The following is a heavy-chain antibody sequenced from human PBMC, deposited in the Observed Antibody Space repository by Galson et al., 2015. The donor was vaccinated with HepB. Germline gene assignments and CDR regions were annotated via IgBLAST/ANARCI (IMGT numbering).Heavy chain of an antibody. V-gene: IGHV5-51*03. CDR3: ARRGYYYDSSGYYYGGWFDP. D-gene: IGHD3-22*01. CDR2: IYPGDSDT. J-gene: IGHJ5*02. CDR1: GYSFTSYW. Sequence: QSGAEVKKPGESLKISCKGSGYSFTSYWIGWVRQMPGKGLEWMGIIYPGDSDTRYSPSFQGQVTISADKSISTAYLQWSSLKASDTAMYYCARRGYYYDSSGYYYGGWFDPWGQGTLVTVSS.